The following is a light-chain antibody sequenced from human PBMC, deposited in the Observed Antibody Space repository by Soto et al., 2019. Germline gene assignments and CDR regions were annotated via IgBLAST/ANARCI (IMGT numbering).Light chain of an antibody. V-gene: IGLV3-21*04. CDR3: QVWDGTTDHSVI. CDR2: YDA. CDR1: NIGGKS. Sequence: SYELTQPPAVSVAPGKTATITCGGDNIGGKSVHWYQQKSGQAPVLIIYYDASRPSGIPDRFSGSNSGNTATLTISRVEAGDEAVYYCQVWDGTTDHSVIFGGGAKLTVL. J-gene: IGLJ2*01.